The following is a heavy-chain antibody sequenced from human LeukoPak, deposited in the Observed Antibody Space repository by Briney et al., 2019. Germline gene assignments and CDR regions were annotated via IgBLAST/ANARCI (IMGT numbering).Heavy chain of an antibody. CDR1: VYTFTGYY. J-gene: IGHJ6*03. CDR2: INPNSGGT. CDR3: ARDLQIGYYYYMDV. D-gene: IGHD2-21*01. V-gene: IGHV1-2*02. Sequence: ASVTLSFTSSVYTFTGYYMHWMRQAPGQGLEWMGWINPNSGGTNYAQKFQGRVTMTRDTSISTAYMELSRLRSDDTAVYYCARDLQIGYYYYMDVWGKGTTVTVSS.